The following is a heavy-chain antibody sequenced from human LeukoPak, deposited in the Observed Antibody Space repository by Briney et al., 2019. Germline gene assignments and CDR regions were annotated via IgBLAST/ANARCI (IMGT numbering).Heavy chain of an antibody. CDR2: IYYCGST. CDR1: GGSISSSYYY. Sequence: SETLSLTCTVSGGSISSSYYYWGWIRQPPGKGLEWIGSIYYCGSTYYNPSLKSRVTISVDTSKNQFSLKLSSVTAADTAVYYCARRGYYYDSSGYDDAFDIWGQGTTVTVSS. CDR3: ARRGYYYDSSGYDDAFDI. D-gene: IGHD3-22*01. J-gene: IGHJ3*02. V-gene: IGHV4-39*01.